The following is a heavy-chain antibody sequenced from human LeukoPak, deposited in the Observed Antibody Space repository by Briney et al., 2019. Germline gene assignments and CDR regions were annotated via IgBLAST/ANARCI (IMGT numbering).Heavy chain of an antibody. CDR1: GFTVSSNY. CDR3: AREVSGYDGDDAFDI. V-gene: IGHV3-53*01. Sequence: GGALRLSCAASGFTVSSNYMSWVRQAPGKGLEWVSVIYSGGSTYYADSVKGRFTISRDNSKNTLYLQMNSLRAEDTAVYYCAREVSGYDGDDAFDIWGQGTMVTVSS. CDR2: IYSGGST. J-gene: IGHJ3*02. D-gene: IGHD5-12*01.